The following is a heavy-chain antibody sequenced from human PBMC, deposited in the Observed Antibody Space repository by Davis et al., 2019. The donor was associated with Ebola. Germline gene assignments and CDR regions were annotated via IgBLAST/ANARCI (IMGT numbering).Heavy chain of an antibody. J-gene: IGHJ6*04. D-gene: IGHD5-12*01. Sequence: GESLKISCAASGFTFSSYGMHWVRQAPGKGLEWVAVIWYDGSNKYYADSVKGRFTISRDNSKNTLYLQMNSLRAEDTAVYYCASRGTIVAGSFYYYGMDVWGKGTTVTVSS. CDR3: ASRGTIVAGSFYYYGMDV. CDR2: IWYDGSNK. CDR1: GFTFSSYG. V-gene: IGHV3-30*02.